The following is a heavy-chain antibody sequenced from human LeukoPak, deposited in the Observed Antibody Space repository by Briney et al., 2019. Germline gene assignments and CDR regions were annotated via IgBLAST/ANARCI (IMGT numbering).Heavy chain of an antibody. V-gene: IGHV1-18*04. Sequence: ASVKVSCKASGYTFTSYYMHWVRQAPGQGLEWMGWISAYNGNTSYAQKLQGRVTMTTDTSTSTAYMELRSLRSDDTAVYYCAILRGYYDSSGYYYGDAFDIWGQGTMITVSS. J-gene: IGHJ3*02. CDR2: ISAYNGNT. CDR1: GYTFTSYY. D-gene: IGHD3-22*01. CDR3: AILRGYYDSSGYYYGDAFDI.